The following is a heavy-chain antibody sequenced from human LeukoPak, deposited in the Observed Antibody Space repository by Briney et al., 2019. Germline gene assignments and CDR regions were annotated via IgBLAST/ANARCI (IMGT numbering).Heavy chain of an antibody. CDR3: ARDRYLYGSGSHHYYMDV. CDR2: IYSSGST. V-gene: IGHV4-4*07. D-gene: IGHD3-10*01. CDR1: GGSFSGYY. J-gene: IGHJ6*03. Sequence: SETLSLTCAVYGGSFSGYYWSWIRQPAGKGLEWIGRIYSSGSTMYKPSLKSRVTMSVDTSKNQLSLKLSSVTAADTAVYYCARDRYLYGSGSHHYYMDVWGKGTTVTISS.